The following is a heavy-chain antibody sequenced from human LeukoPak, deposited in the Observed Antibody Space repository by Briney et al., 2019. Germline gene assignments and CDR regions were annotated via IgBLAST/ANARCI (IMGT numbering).Heavy chain of an antibody. CDR2: IVVGSGNT. V-gene: IGHV1-58*02. D-gene: IGHD5-12*01. CDR1: GFTFTSSA. CDR3: AADKQSGYDVKDYYYYYGMDV. J-gene: IGHJ6*02. Sequence: SVEISCKASGFTFTSSAMQWVRQARGQRLEWIGWIVVGSGNTNYAQKFQERVTITRDMSTSTAYMELSSLRSEDTAVYYCAADKQSGYDVKDYYYYYGMDVWGQGTTVTVSS.